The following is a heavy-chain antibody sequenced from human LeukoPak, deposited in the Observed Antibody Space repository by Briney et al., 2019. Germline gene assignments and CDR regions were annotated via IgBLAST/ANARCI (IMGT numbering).Heavy chain of an antibody. J-gene: IGHJ4*02. D-gene: IGHD6-13*01. CDR2: ISSSSSYI. V-gene: IGHV3-21*01. CDR1: GFKFSSYS. CDR3: AREGSSSSWYDY. Sequence: PGGSLRLSCAASGFKFSSYSMNWVRQAPGKGLEWVSSISSSSSYIYYADSVKGRFTISRDNAKNSLYLQMNSLRAEDTAVYYCAREGSSSSWYDYWGQGTLVTVSS.